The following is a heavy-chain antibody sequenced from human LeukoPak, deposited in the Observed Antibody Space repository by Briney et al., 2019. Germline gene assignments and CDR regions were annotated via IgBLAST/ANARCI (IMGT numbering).Heavy chain of an antibody. J-gene: IGHJ1*01. Sequence: SETLSLTCTVSGGSISGYYWSWIRQPPGKGLEYIGYIYYTGSTNYNPSLKSRVTISVDTSKNQFSLKLSSVTAADTAVYYCASLSGYDFWSGYYPKYFQHWGQGTLVTVSS. V-gene: IGHV4-59*01. D-gene: IGHD3-3*01. CDR1: GGSISGYY. CDR2: IYYTGST. CDR3: ASLSGYDFWSGYYPKYFQH.